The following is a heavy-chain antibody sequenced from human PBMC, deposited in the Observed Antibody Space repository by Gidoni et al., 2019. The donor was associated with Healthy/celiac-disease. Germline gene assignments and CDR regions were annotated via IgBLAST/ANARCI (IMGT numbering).Heavy chain of an antibody. CDR1: GFPFSSYG. D-gene: IGHD2-2*03. J-gene: IGHJ6*02. CDR3: AKDLDKVVLYYDYGMDV. CDR2: ISYDGSNK. Sequence: QVQLVESGGGVVQPGRSLRLSCAASGFPFSSYGMHWVRQAPGKGLEWVAVISYDGSNKYYADSVKGRFTISRDNSKNTLYLQMNSLRAEDTAVYYCAKDLDKVVLYYDYGMDVWGQGTTVTVSS. V-gene: IGHV3-30*18.